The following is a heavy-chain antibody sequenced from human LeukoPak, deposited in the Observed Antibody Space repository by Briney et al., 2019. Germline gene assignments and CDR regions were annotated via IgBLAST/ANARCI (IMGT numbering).Heavy chain of an antibody. D-gene: IGHD6-13*01. Sequence: SETLSLTCAVYGGSFSGYYWSWIRQPPGKGLEWIGEISHSGSTNYNPSLKSRVTISVDTSKNQFSLKLSSVTAADTAVYYCASTIWKQQLVTNWYFDLWGRGTLVTVSS. CDR2: ISHSGST. CDR1: GGSFSGYY. CDR3: ASTIWKQQLVTNWYFDL. J-gene: IGHJ2*01. V-gene: IGHV4-34*01.